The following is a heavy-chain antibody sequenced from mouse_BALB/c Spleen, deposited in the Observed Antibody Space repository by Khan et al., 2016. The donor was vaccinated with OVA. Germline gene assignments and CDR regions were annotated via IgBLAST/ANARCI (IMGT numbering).Heavy chain of an antibody. CDR1: GYSFTGYF. J-gene: IGHJ2*01. Sequence: VQLKESGPELVKPGASVKISCKASGYSFTGYFMNWVMQSHGKSLEWIGRINPHIGETFYNPKFKGKATLTVDESSSTAHMELRSLASEDSAVYYCARIYGSDFDYWGQGTTLPVSS. V-gene: IGHV1-20*02. CDR2: INPHIGET. CDR3: ARIYGSDFDY. D-gene: IGHD1-1*01.